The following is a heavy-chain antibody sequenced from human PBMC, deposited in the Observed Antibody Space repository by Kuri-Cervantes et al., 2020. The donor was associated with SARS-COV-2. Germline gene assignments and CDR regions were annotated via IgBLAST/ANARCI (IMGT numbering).Heavy chain of an antibody. V-gene: IGHV1-69*04. D-gene: IGHD2-2*01. Sequence: SVKVSCKASGGTFSSYAISWVRQAPGQGLEWMGRIIPILGIANYAQKFQGRVTITADKSTSTAYMELSSLRSEDTAVYYCARTGRGEYCSSTSCPISYYYGMDVWGQGTTVTVSS. CDR3: ARTGRGEYCSSTSCPISYYYGMDV. CDR1: GGTFSSYA. CDR2: IIPILGIA. J-gene: IGHJ6*02.